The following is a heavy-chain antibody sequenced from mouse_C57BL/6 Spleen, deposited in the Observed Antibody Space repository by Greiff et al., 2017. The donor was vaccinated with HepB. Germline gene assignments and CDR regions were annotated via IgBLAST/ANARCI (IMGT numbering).Heavy chain of an antibody. Sequence: EVQLQQSGPELVKPGASVKISCKASGYTFTDYYMNWVKQSHGKSLEWIGDINPNNGGTSYNQKFKGKATLTVDKSSSTAYMELRSLTSEDSAVYYCARGSVGVDYWGQGTTLTVSS. CDR3: ARGSVGVDY. J-gene: IGHJ2*01. V-gene: IGHV1-26*01. CDR2: INPNNGGT. CDR1: GYTFTDYY.